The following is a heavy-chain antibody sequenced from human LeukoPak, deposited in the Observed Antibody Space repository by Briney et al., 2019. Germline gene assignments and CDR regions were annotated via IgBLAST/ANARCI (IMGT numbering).Heavy chain of an antibody. Sequence: SVKVSCKASGDTFSSYAISWVRQAPGQGLEWMGGISPIFGTANYAQKFQGRVTITTDESTSTAYMELSSLRSEDTAVYYCARGPELERFDYWGQGTLVTVSS. CDR2: ISPIFGTA. J-gene: IGHJ4*02. CDR1: GDTFSSYA. V-gene: IGHV1-69*05. CDR3: ARGPELERFDY. D-gene: IGHD1-1*01.